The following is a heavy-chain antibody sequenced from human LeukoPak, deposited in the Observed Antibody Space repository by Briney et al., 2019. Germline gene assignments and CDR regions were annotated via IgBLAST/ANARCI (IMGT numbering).Heavy chain of an antibody. D-gene: IGHD3-22*01. V-gene: IGHV3-30*18. CDR2: ISYDGSNK. J-gene: IGHJ3*02. CDR3: AKDSNSGSGAFDI. CDR1: GFTFSTYG. Sequence: GRSLRLSCAASGFTFSTYGMHWVRQAPGKGLEWVAVISYDGSNKYYADSVKGRFTISRDNSKSTLYLQMNSLGAEDTAVYYCAKDSNSGSGAFDIWGQGTMVTVSS.